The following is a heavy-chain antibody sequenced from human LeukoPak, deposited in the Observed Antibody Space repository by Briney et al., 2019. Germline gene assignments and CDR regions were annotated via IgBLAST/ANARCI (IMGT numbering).Heavy chain of an antibody. Sequence: SETLSLTCTVSGGSISSYYWSWIRQPPGKGLEWIGYIYYSGSTNYNPSLKSRVTISVDTSKNQFSLKLSSVTAADTAVYYCARAVDCSSTSCYLKYWGQGTLVTVSS. CDR2: IYYSGST. D-gene: IGHD2-2*01. J-gene: IGHJ4*02. CDR3: ARAVDCSSTSCYLKY. V-gene: IGHV4-59*01. CDR1: GGSISSYY.